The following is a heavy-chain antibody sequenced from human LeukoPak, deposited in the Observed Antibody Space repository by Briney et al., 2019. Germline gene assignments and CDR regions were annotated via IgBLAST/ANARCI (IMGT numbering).Heavy chain of an antibody. CDR3: ARGPLGFGGLLRGDY. V-gene: IGHV3-21*01. Sequence: GGSLRLSCAASGFTFGSYSMNWVRQAPGKGLEWVSSISSSSSYIYYADSVKGRFTIPRDNAKNSLYLQMNSLRAEDTAVYYCARGPLGFGGLLRGDYWGQGTLVTVSS. CDR2: ISSSSSYI. D-gene: IGHD3-10*01. CDR1: GFTFGSYS. J-gene: IGHJ4*02.